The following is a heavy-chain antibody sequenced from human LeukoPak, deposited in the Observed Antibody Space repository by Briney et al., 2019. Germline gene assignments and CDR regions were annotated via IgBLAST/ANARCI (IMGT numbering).Heavy chain of an antibody. D-gene: IGHD3-10*01. CDR2: ISGYNGNT. V-gene: IGHV1-18*01. Sequence: ASVKVSCKASGGTFSSYAISWVRQAPGQGLEWMGWISGYNGNTNYAQKFQGRVTMTTDTSTTTVYMELRNLRSDDTAVFYCARDGRFGELSDYWGQGTLVTVSS. J-gene: IGHJ4*02. CDR1: GGTFSSYA. CDR3: ARDGRFGELSDY.